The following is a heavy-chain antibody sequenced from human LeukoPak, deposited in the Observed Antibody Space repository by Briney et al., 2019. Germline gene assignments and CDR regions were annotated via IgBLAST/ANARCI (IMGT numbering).Heavy chain of an antibody. D-gene: IGHD6-13*01. CDR3: ASPPVPQAAAINPGYFYYYMDV. Sequence: GASVKVSCKASGYTFTGFHMHWVRQAPGQGLEWMGWINPNSGGTNYAQKFQGSVTMTRDTSISTVYMELSRLRSDDTAVYYCASPPVPQAAAINPGYFYYYMDVWGKGTTVTVSS. CDR2: INPNSGGT. CDR1: GYTFTGFH. V-gene: IGHV1-2*02. J-gene: IGHJ6*03.